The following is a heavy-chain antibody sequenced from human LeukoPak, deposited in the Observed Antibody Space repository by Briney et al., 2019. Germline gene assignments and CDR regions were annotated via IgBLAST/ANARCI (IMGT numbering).Heavy chain of an antibody. J-gene: IGHJ4*02. V-gene: IGHV3-33*01. D-gene: IGHD6-13*01. Sequence: GGSLRLSCAASGFTFSSYGMHWVRQAPGKGLEWVAVIRYDGSNKYYADSVKGRFTISRDNSKNTLYLQMNSLRAEDTAVYYCARDRRIAAAAFYFDYWGQGTLVTVSS. CDR1: GFTFSSYG. CDR3: ARDRRIAAAAFYFDY. CDR2: IRYDGSNK.